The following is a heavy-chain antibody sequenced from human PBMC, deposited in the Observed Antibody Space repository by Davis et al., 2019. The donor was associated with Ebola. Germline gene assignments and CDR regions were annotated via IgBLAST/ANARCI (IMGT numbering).Heavy chain of an antibody. CDR2: ISGSGNFA. D-gene: IGHD1-1*01. Sequence: GESLKISCAASGFTFSRYAMTWIRQAPGKGLEWVSYISGSGNFANYADSVKGRFTISRDNAKNSLYLQMNSLRAEDTAVYYCAGHTSSLYWGQGTLVTVSS. J-gene: IGHJ4*02. CDR1: GFTFSRYA. CDR3: AGHTSSLY. V-gene: IGHV3-11*06.